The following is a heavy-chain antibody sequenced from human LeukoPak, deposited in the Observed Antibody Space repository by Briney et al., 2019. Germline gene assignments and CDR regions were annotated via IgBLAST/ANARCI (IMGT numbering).Heavy chain of an antibody. CDR1: GGSISSSSYY. J-gene: IGHJ4*02. CDR3: ARLATYGDFSD. D-gene: IGHD4-17*01. CDR2: IYYSGST. V-gene: IGHV4-39*07. Sequence: SETLSLTCTVSGGSISSSSYYWGWIRQPPGKGLEWIGSIYYSGSTYYNPSLKSRVTISIDTSKNQFSLRLSSVTAADTAVYYCARLATYGDFSDWGQGTLVTVSS.